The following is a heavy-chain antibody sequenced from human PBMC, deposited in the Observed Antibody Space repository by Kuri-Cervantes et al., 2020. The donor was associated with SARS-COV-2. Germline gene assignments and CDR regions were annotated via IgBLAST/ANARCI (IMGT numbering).Heavy chain of an antibody. CDR1: GYFISTGYY. D-gene: IGHD6-25*01. J-gene: IGHJ4*02. Sequence: SETLSLTCSVSGYFISTGYYWGWIRQSPGKGLEWIASMYHSGTTFYNPSLKSRVTISVDTSKNQFSLKLSSVTAADMAVYYCASESSVQRLFDYWGQGTPVTVSS. CDR2: MYHSGTT. CDR3: ASESSVQRLFDY. V-gene: IGHV4-38-2*02.